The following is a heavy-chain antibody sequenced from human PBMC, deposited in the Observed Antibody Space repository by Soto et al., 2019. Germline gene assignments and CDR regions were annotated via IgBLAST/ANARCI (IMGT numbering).Heavy chain of an antibody. CDR1: GGTFSSYA. CDR3: AREYYDSSGYWGLHGMDV. V-gene: IGHV1-69*13. Sequence: SVKVSCKASGGTFSSYAISWVRQAPGQGLEWMGGIIPIFGTANYAQKFQGRVTITADESTSTAYMELSSLRSEDTAVYYCAREYYDSSGYWGLHGMDVWDQGTTVTVSS. J-gene: IGHJ6*02. D-gene: IGHD3-22*01. CDR2: IIPIFGTA.